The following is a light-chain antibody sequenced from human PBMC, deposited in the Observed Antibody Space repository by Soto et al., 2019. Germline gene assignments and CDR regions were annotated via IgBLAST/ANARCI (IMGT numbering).Light chain of an antibody. CDR1: SSDVGNNDL. Sequence: QSVLTQPASVSGSPGQSITISCSGASSDVGNNDLVSWYQQHPGKAPKLIIYEGSERPSGVSDRFSGSKSGNTASLSISGLHAEDEADYYCCSYSGRFTFVVFGGGTKLTVL. CDR3: CSYSGRFTFVV. CDR2: EGS. V-gene: IGLV2-23*01. J-gene: IGLJ3*02.